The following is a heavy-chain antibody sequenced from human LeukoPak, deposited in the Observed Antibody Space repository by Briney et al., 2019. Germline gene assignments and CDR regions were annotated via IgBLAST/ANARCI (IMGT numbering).Heavy chain of an antibody. Sequence: PSETLSLTCTVSRGSISSSSYYWGWIRQPPGKGLEWIGSIYYSGSTYYNPSLKSRVTISVDTSKNQFSLKLSSVTAADTAVYYCARHPRGAARPGYYYYYYMDVWGKGTTVTVSS. J-gene: IGHJ6*03. CDR1: RGSISSSSYY. CDR2: IYYSGST. D-gene: IGHD6-6*01. V-gene: IGHV4-39*01. CDR3: ARHPRGAARPGYYYYYYMDV.